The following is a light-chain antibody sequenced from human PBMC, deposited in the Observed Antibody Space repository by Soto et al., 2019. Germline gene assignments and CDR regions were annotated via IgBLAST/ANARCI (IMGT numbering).Light chain of an antibody. J-gene: IGKJ4*01. V-gene: IGKV3-15*01. CDR1: QSVRSN. CDR2: GAS. CDR3: HQYNIWPPLI. Sequence: EIVMTQSPATLSVSPGESATLSCRASQSVRSNLAWYQQKRGQTPRLLIYGASTRATGVPARFRGSGSGTEFTLTISSLQSEDFADYYCHQYNIWPPLIFGEGTKVEIK.